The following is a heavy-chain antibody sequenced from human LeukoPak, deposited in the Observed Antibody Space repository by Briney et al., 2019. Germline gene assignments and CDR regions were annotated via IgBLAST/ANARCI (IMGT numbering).Heavy chain of an antibody. CDR3: ARVNPPGDGPFDY. CDR1: GFTFSSYW. Sequence: PGRSLRLSCAASGFTFSSYWMHWVRQAPGKGLVWVSRINSDGSSTSYADSVKGRFTISRDNAKNTLYLQMNSLRAEDTAVYYCARVNPPGDGPFDYWGQGTLVTVSS. J-gene: IGHJ4*02. CDR2: INSDGSST. D-gene: IGHD3-10*01. V-gene: IGHV3-74*01.